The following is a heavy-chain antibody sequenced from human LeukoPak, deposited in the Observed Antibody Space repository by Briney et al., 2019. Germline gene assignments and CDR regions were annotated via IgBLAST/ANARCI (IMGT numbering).Heavy chain of an antibody. CDR3: AKSFTITMVRGVIEDFDY. Sequence: GGSLRLSCAASGFTFSSSVMSWVRQAPGKGLEWVSAVSTTGASTYYADSVKGRFTISRDNSKNTLYLQMNSLRAEDTAVYYCAKSFTITMVRGVIEDFDYWGQGTLVTVSS. J-gene: IGHJ4*02. CDR1: GFTFSSSV. CDR2: VSTTGAST. D-gene: IGHD3-10*01. V-gene: IGHV3-23*01.